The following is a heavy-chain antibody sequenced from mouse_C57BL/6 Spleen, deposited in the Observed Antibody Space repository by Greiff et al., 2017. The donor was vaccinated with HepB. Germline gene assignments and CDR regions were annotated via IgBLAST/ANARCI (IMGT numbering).Heavy chain of an antibody. J-gene: IGHJ4*01. D-gene: IGHD2-3*01. CDR2: ISYDGSN. CDR3: ANFDGYYAMDY. Sequence: VQLKESGPGLVKPSQSLSLTCSVTGYSITSGYYWNWIRQFPGNKLEWMGYISYDGSNNYNPSLKNRISITRDTSKNQFFLKLNSVTTEDTATYYCANFDGYYAMDYWGQGTSVTVSS. V-gene: IGHV3-6*01. CDR1: GYSITSGYY.